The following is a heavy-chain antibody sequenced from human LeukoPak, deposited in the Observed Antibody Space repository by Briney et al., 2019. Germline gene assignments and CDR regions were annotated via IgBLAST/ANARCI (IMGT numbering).Heavy chain of an antibody. Sequence: PSETLSLTCIASGGSISSSSHYWGWIRQPPGKGLEWMGSIYYNGGTFYNPSLKSRLTISVDTSKNQFSLKLTSVTAADTAVYYCGRSGYYFRSGVDVWGQGTTVTVSS. V-gene: IGHV4-39*01. CDR1: GGSISSSSHY. D-gene: IGHD3-3*01. CDR3: GRSGYYFRSGVDV. CDR2: IYYNGGT. J-gene: IGHJ6*02.